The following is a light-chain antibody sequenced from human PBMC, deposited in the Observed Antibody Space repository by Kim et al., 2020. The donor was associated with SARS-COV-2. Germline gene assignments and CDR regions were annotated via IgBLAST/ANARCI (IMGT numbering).Light chain of an antibody. Sequence: DIQMTQSPSTLSASLRDRVTMTCRASQSIGTWLAWYQQKPGKAPRLLIYKASVLEVGVPSRFSGSGSGTAFTLTINSLQPDDFATYYCQHFDNYWWTFGQGTKVDIK. CDR3: QHFDNYWWT. J-gene: IGKJ1*01. CDR2: KAS. CDR1: QSIGTW. V-gene: IGKV1-5*03.